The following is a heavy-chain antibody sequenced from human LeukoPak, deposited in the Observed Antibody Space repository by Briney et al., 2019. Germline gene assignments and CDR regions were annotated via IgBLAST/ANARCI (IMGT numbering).Heavy chain of an antibody. CDR3: ARYYGDHAGCFDY. D-gene: IGHD4-17*01. J-gene: IGHJ4*02. CDR1: GFTFSTYS. CDR2: ISRSSSTI. V-gene: IGHV3-48*01. Sequence: GGSLRPSCAASGFTFSTYSMSWVRQAPGKGLEWVSYISRSSSTIYYADSVKGRFTISRDNAKNSLYLQMSSLRAEDTAMYYCARYYGDHAGCFDYWGQGSLVTVSS.